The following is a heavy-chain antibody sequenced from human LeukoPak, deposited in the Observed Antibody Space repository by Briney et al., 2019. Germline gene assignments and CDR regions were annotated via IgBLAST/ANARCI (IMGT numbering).Heavy chain of an antibody. Sequence: GASVKVSCKASGGTFSSYAISWVRQAPGQGLEWMGWISAYNGNTNYAQKLQGRVTMTTDTSTSTAYMELRSLRSDDTAVYYCARTYYYDSSGPYLDYWGQGTLVTVSS. CDR3: ARTYYYDSSGPYLDY. J-gene: IGHJ4*02. CDR1: GGTFSSYA. D-gene: IGHD3-22*01. CDR2: ISAYNGNT. V-gene: IGHV1-18*01.